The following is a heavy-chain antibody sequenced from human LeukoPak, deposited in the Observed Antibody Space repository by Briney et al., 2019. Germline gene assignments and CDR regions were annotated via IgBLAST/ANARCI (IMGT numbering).Heavy chain of an antibody. D-gene: IGHD3-9*01. Sequence: PSETLSLTCTVSGGSISSYYWSWIRQPAGKGLEWIGRIYTSGSTNYNPSLKSRVTMSVDTSKNQFSLKLSSVTAADTAVYYCAREDYDILTGYYLGDAFDIWGQGTMVTVSS. V-gene: IGHV4-4*07. J-gene: IGHJ3*02. CDR1: GGSISSYY. CDR3: AREDYDILTGYYLGDAFDI. CDR2: IYTSGST.